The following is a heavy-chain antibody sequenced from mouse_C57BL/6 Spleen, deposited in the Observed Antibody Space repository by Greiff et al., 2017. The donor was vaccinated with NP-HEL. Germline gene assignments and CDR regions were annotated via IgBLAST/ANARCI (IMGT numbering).Heavy chain of an antibody. CDR2: IYPSDSET. V-gene: IGHV1-61*01. CDR3: AREGNYVDY. J-gene: IGHJ2*01. Sequence: VQLQQPGAELVRPGSSVKLSCKASGYTFTSYWMDWVKQRPGQGLEWIGNIYPSDSETNYNQKFKDKATLTVDKSSSTAYMQLSSLTSDDTAFYYCAREGNYVDYWGQGTTLTVSS. CDR1: GYTFTSYW.